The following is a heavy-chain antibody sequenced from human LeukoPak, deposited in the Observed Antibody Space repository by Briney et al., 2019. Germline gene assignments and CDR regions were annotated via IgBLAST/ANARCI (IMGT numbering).Heavy chain of an antibody. CDR1: GGSISSGSYY. J-gene: IGHJ6*03. V-gene: IGHV4-61*02. D-gene: IGHD3-3*01. CDR2: IYTSGST. Sequence: SETLSLTCTVSGGSISSGSYYWSWIRQPAGKGLEWIGRIYTSGSTNYNPSLKSRVTISVDTSKNQFSLKLSSVTAADTAVYYCARAVIGDFWSGYYLYYYYYMDVWGKGTTVTVSS. CDR3: ARAVIGDFWSGYYLYYYYYMDV.